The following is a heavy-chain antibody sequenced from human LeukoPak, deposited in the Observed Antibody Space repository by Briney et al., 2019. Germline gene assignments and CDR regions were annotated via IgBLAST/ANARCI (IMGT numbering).Heavy chain of an antibody. J-gene: IGHJ4*02. V-gene: IGHV4-59*08. D-gene: IGHD3-9*01. CDR3: ARLNYDILTGYYKPRQFDY. Sequence: SETLSLTCTVSGGSISSYYWSWIRQPPGKGLEWTGYIYYSGSTNYNPSLKSRVTISVDTSKNQFSLKLSSVTAADTAVYYCARLNYDILTGYYKPRQFDYWGQGTLVTVSS. CDR1: GGSISSYY. CDR2: IYYSGST.